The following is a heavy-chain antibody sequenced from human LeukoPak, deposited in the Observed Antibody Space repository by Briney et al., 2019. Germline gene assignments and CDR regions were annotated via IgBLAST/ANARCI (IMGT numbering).Heavy chain of an antibody. V-gene: IGHV4-59*01. D-gene: IGHD4-17*01. CDR2: IYYSGST. CDR1: GGSISSYY. J-gene: IGHJ4*02. Sequence: PSETLSLTCTVSGGSISSYYWSRIRQPPGKGLEWIGYIYYSGSTNYNPSLKSRVTISVDTSKNQFSLKLSSVTAADTAVYYCARDGNGDYVNYFDYWGQGTLVTVSS. CDR3: ARDGNGDYVNYFDY.